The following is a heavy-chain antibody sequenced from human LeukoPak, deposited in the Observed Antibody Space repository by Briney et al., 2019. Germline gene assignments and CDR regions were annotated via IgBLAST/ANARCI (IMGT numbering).Heavy chain of an antibody. V-gene: IGHV4-34*01. CDR3: ARGGYCGGDCYIDN. CDR1: DGSLSGYY. D-gene: IGHD2-21*02. Sequence: SETLSLTCAVYDGSLSGYYRSWIRQPPGKGLQWIGEINHRGSTNYNPSLQSRVTISVDTSKNQFSLKLRSVTAADTAVYYCARGGYCGGDCYIDNWDQGTLVTVSS. J-gene: IGHJ4*02. CDR2: INHRGST.